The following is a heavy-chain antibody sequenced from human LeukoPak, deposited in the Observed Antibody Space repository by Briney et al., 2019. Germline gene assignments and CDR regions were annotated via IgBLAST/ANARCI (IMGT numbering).Heavy chain of an antibody. Sequence: KTGGSLRLSCAASGFTFSSYAMSWVRQAPGKGLEWIGYIYYSGSTNYNPSLKSRVTISVDTSKNQFSLKLSSVTAADTAVYYCARWDDYEEPGTYAFDIWGQGTMVTVSS. CDR1: GFTFSSYA. CDR2: IYYSGST. V-gene: IGHV4-59*01. D-gene: IGHD4-17*01. CDR3: ARWDDYEEPGTYAFDI. J-gene: IGHJ3*02.